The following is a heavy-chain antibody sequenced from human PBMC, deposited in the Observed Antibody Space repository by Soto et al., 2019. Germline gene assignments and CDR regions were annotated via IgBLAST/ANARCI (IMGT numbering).Heavy chain of an antibody. CDR1: GFTFSGDH. CDR2: IGIAGDT. J-gene: IGHJ4*02. V-gene: IGHV3-13*01. D-gene: IGHD4-17*01. Sequence: GGSLRLSCAASGFTFSGDHMHWDSKVTGKSLEWVSGIGIAGDTYYAGSVEGRFTISRDNAKNSLYLQMNSLRADDTAVYYCVRGRTTVTTIFDNWGQGTLVTVSS. CDR3: VRGRTTVTTIFDN.